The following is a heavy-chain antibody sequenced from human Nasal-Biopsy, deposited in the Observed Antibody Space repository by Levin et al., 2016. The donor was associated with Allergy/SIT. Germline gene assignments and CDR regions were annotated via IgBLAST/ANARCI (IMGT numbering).Heavy chain of an antibody. V-gene: IGHV3-30*03. CDR2: ISYNGSQE. J-gene: IGHJ4*02. D-gene: IGHD2-21*01. CDR1: GFSFSSFG. CDR3: ARDSGGDTFDH. Sequence: GGSLRLSCAASGFSFSSFGMHWVRQAPGKGLYWVTVISYNGSQEYYADSVKGRFTVSRDNSKNTLHLQMNSLRPDDTAVYYCARDSGGDTFDHWGQGTLVTVSS.